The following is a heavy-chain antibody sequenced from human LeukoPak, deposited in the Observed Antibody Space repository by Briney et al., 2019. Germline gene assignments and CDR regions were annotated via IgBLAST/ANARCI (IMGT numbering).Heavy chain of an antibody. CDR2: IYTSGST. D-gene: IGHD2-15*01. J-gene: IGHJ4*02. Sequence: PSETLSLTCTVSGGSISSKSYYWSWIRQPAGKGLEWIGRIYTSGSTDYNPSLKSRVTISRDTSKNEFSLILSSLTAADTAVYYCARDSPPAYCSSGSCYLDSWGQGTLVTVSS. CDR1: GGSISSKSYY. CDR3: ARDSPPAYCSSGSCYLDS. V-gene: IGHV4-61*02.